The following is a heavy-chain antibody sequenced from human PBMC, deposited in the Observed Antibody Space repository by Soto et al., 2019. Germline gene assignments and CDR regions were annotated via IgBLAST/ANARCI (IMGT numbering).Heavy chain of an antibody. CDR3: VRDQKYFRVNGNWFDP. V-gene: IGHV1-18*04. CDR1: GYTSANFG. D-gene: IGHD2-2*01. CDR2: VSGNNGAS. Sequence: ASVKVSCKASGYTSANFGISWLRQAPGQGLEWMGWVSGNNGASNPAPKVQGRITMTLDTSTGVSYMALRSLRSDDTAIYYCVRDQKYFRVNGNWFDPWGQGTLVTVSS. J-gene: IGHJ5*02.